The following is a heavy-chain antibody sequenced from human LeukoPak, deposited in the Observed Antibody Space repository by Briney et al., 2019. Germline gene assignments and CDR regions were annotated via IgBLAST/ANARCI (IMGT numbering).Heavy chain of an antibody. CDR2: IYHTGSA. CDR3: ASLYRAVAGTPDY. CDR1: GASISSRHW. V-gene: IGHV4-4*02. D-gene: IGHD6-19*01. J-gene: IGHJ4*02. Sequence: SGTLSLTCAVSGASISSRHWWSWVRQAPGRGLEWVGEIYHTGSANSNPSLRSRVTMSIDESTSQFSLKLNSVTAADTAVYYCASLYRAVAGTPDYWGQGILVTVSS.